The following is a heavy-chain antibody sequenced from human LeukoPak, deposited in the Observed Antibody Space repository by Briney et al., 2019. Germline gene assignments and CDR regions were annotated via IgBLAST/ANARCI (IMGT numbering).Heavy chain of an antibody. CDR1: QFTFSDYW. D-gene: IGHD6-19*01. J-gene: IGHJ4*02. CDR3: AKARQKWLAPLDY. CDR2: ISWNSGSI. V-gene: IGHV3-9*01. Sequence: GGSLRLSCAASQFTFSDYWMHWVRQGPGKGLEWVSGISWNSGSIGYADSVKGRFTISRDNAKNSLYLQMNSLRAEDTALYFCAKARQKWLAPLDYWGREPWSPSPQ.